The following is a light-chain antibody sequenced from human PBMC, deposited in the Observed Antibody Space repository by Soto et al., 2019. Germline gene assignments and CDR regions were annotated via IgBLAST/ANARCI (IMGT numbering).Light chain of an antibody. J-gene: IGLJ3*02. CDR2: EGS. CDR3: YSYAGSGTWV. Sequence: QSALTQPASVSGSPGQSITISCTGTSSDVGSYNLVSWCQQHPGKAPKLMIYEGSKRPSGVSNRFSGSKSGNTASLTISGLQAEDEADYYCYSYAGSGTWVFGGGTKVTVL. CDR1: SSDVGSYNL. V-gene: IGLV2-23*01.